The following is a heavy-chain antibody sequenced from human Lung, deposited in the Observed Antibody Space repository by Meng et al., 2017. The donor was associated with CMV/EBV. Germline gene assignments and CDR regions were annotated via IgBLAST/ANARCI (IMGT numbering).Heavy chain of an antibody. Sequence: GGSXRLXCRGSGYXFTNYWIGWVRQMPGKGLEWMGIIFPADSDTRYSPSFQGQVTITADKSISTAYLQWSSLKASDTAIYYCARLDFWSGYHQKGVLGTEKLQYWXQGTXVTVSS. CDR2: IFPADSDT. J-gene: IGHJ1*01. CDR3: ARLDFWSGYHQKGVLGTEKLQY. CDR1: GYXFTNYW. V-gene: IGHV5-51*01. D-gene: IGHD3-3*01.